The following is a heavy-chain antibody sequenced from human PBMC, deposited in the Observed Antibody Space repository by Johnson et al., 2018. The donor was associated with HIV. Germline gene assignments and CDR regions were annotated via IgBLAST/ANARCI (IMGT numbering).Heavy chain of an antibody. Sequence: VQLVESGGGLVQPGGSLRLSCVGSGFSFNKYWMSWVRQAPGDRLERLTTINKDGGEEYYVDSVKGRFTISRDNARNTLYLQMTSLRQDDTAVYSCYCTDHFGAGSESKGTFDAWGQGTMVTVSS. CDR2: INKDGGEE. V-gene: IGHV3-7*03. J-gene: IGHJ3*01. CDR1: GFSFNKYW. CDR3: YCTDHFGAGSESKGTFDA. D-gene: IGHD3-10*01.